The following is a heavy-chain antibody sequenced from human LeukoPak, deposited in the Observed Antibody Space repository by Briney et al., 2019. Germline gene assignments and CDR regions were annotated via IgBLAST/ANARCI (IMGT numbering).Heavy chain of an antibody. Sequence: PSETLSLTCAVSGSSISSSNYYWGWVRQSPGKGLEWIGNIYSSGNTYYNASLKSRVTMYIDTSKNQFSLKLSSVTAADTAMYYCAKSNGYGLIDYWGQGTLVTVSS. CDR1: GSSISSSNYY. J-gene: IGHJ4*02. V-gene: IGHV4-39*01. CDR2: IYSSGNT. CDR3: AKSNGYGLIDY. D-gene: IGHD5-12*01.